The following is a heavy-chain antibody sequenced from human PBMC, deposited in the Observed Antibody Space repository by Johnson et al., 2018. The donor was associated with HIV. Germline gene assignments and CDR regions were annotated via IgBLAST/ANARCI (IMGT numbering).Heavy chain of an antibody. Sequence: VQLVESGGGVVRPGGSLRLSCAASGFTFEDYGMSWVRQAPGKGLEWVAVISYDGKYKYYGDSVKGRFTISRDNAKNSLYLQMNSLRAEDTAVYYCAKVSGYYDSLSAGWAFDIWGQGTMVTVSS. CDR2: ISYDGKYK. D-gene: IGHD3-22*01. J-gene: IGHJ3*02. V-gene: IGHV3-30*18. CDR3: AKVSGYYDSLSAGWAFDI. CDR1: GFTFEDYG.